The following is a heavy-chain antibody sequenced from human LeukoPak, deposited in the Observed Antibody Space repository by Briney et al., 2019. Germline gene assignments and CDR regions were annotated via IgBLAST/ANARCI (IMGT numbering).Heavy chain of an antibody. CDR1: GGTFSSYA. Sequence: SVKVSCKASGGTFSSYAISWVRQAPGQGLEWIGRIIPIFGTANYAQKFQGRVTITTDESTSTAYMELSSLRSEDTAVYYCASETVSGPDYWGQGTLVTVSS. J-gene: IGHJ4*02. V-gene: IGHV1-69*05. CDR3: ASETVSGPDY. CDR2: IIPIFGTA. D-gene: IGHD2-21*02.